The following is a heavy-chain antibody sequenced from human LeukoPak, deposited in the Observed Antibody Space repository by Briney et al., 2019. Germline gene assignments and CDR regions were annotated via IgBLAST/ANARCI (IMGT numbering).Heavy chain of an antibody. J-gene: IGHJ4*02. D-gene: IGHD2-15*01. CDR3: AKQLGYCSDGSCYFPY. V-gene: IGHV3-23*01. CDR2: ISNNGGYT. CDR1: GFTFSSSA. Sequence: GGSLRLSCAASGFTFSSSAMSWVRQAPGKGLEWVSAISNNGGYTYYANSVQGRFTISRDNSKSTLCLQMNSLGAEDTAVYYCAKQLGYCSDGSCYFPYWGQGTLVTVSS.